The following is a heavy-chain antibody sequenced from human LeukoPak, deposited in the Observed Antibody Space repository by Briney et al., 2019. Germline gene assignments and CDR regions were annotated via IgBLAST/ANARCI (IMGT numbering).Heavy chain of an antibody. CDR1: GYSFTGYY. Sequence: ASVKVSCKASGYSFTGYYMHWVRQAPGQGLEWMGIINPSGGSTSYAQKFQGRVTMTRGMSTSTVYMGLSSLRSEDTAVYYCARGSRPVYNLLTGKRYFDYWGQGTLLTVSS. CDR3: ARGSRPVYNLLTGKRYFDY. V-gene: IGHV1-46*01. J-gene: IGHJ4*02. D-gene: IGHD3-9*01. CDR2: INPSGGST.